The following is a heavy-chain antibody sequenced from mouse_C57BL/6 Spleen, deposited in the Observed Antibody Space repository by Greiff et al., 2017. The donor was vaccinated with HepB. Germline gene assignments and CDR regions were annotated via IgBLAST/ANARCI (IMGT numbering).Heavy chain of an antibody. CDR2: IYPGDGDT. D-gene: IGHD1-1*01. CDR1: GYAFSSSW. J-gene: IGHJ1*03. Sequence: VQLQQSGPELVKPGASVKISCKASGYAFSSSWMNWVKQRPGKGLEWIGRIYPGDGDTNYNGKFKGKATLTADKSSSTAYMQLSSLTSEDSAVYCCARSEVYYGSYWYFDVWGTGTTVTVSS. CDR3: ARSEVYYGSYWYFDV. V-gene: IGHV1-82*01.